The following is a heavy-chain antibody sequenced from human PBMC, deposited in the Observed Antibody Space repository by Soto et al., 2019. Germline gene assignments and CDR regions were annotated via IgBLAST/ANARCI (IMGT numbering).Heavy chain of an antibody. CDR2: ISSSGSTI. V-gene: IGHV3-11*01. J-gene: IGHJ6*02. Sequence: SLRLSCAASGFTFSDYYMSWIRQAPGKGLEWVSYISSSGSTIYYADSVKGRFTISRDNAKNSLYLQMNSLRAEDTAVYYCARDLRLATVTNEDYYYYGMDVWGQGTTVTVSS. CDR3: ARDLRLATVTNEDYYYYGMDV. CDR1: GFTFSDYY. D-gene: IGHD4-17*01.